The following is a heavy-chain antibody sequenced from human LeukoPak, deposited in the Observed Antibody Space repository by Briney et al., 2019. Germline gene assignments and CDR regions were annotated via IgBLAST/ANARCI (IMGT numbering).Heavy chain of an antibody. CDR2: INPDSGYK. CDR3: ARAGPGGDCRGYGCHHDNWYFDL. Sequence: ASVKVSCKASGYTFIGYYIHWVRQAPGQGLEWMGRINPDSGYKNYAQKIQGRITLTTDTSINTAFMELNGLGSDDTAVYYCARAGPGGDCRGYGCHHDNWYFDLWGRGTLVHVSS. D-gene: IGHD2-21*01. V-gene: IGHV1-2*06. J-gene: IGHJ2*01. CDR1: GYTFIGYY.